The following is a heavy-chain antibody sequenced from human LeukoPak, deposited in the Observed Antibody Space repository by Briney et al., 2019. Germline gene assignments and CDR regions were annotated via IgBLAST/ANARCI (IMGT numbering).Heavy chain of an antibody. CDR2: INTDGSTT. V-gene: IGHV3-74*01. D-gene: IGHD3-10*01. CDR3: ARITTDY. CDR1: GFTFSDFW. J-gene: IGHJ4*02. Sequence: SGGSLRLSCAASGFTFSDFWIHWVRQAPGKGLVWVSRINTDGSTTEYADSVKGRFTISRDNAKNTLYLQMNSLRAEDTAVYYCARITTDYWGQGTLVTVSS.